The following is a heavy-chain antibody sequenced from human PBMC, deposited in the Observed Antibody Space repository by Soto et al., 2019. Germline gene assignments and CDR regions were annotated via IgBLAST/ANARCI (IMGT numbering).Heavy chain of an antibody. CDR2: IYHSGST. CDR3: ARGRGVWDIVVVVAATPLYAFDI. J-gene: IGHJ3*02. D-gene: IGHD2-15*01. CDR1: GGSISSSNW. V-gene: IGHV4-4*02. Sequence: SETLSLTCAVSGGSISSSNWWSWVRQPPGKGLEWIGEIYHSGSTNYNPSLKSRVTISVDKSKNQFSLTLSSVTAADTAVYYCARGRGVWDIVVVVAATPLYAFDIWGQGTMVAVSS.